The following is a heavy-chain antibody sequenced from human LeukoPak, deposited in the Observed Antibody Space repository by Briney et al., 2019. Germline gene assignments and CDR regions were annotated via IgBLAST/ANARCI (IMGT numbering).Heavy chain of an antibody. CDR2: IYYSGST. CDR3: ARPQTAGAWFDP. V-gene: IGHV4-39*01. Sequence: SETLSLTCTVSGGSISSSSYYWGWLRQPPGKGLEWIGSIYYSGSTYYNPSLKSRVTISVDTSKNQFSLKLSSVTAADTAVYYRARPQTAGAWFDPWGQGTLVTVSS. J-gene: IGHJ5*02. CDR1: GGSISSSSYY. D-gene: IGHD6-19*01.